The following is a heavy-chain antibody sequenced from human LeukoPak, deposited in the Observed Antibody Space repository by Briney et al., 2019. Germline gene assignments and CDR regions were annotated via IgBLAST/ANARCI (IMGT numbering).Heavy chain of an antibody. V-gene: IGHV4-34*01. CDR2: INHSGST. CDR3: ARREMATPTAYFDY. J-gene: IGHJ4*02. D-gene: IGHD5-24*01. CDR1: GGSFSGYY. Sequence: SETLSLTCAVYGGSFSGYYWSWIRQPPGKGLEWIGEINHSGSTNYNPSLKSRVTISVDTSKNHFSLKLNSVTAADTAVYYCARREMATPTAYFDYWGQGTLVTVSS.